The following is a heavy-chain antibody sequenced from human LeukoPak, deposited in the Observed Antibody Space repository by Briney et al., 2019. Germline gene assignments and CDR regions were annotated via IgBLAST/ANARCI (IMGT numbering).Heavy chain of an antibody. J-gene: IGHJ6*03. CDR3: ARGQQYYDFWSGSRAYYMDV. D-gene: IGHD3-3*01. V-gene: IGHV3-53*01. CDR2: IYSGGST. CDR1: GFTVSSNY. Sequence: PGGSLRLSCAASGFTVSSNYMSWVRQAPGKGLEWVSVIYSGGSTYYADSVKGRFTISRDNSKNTLYLQMNSLRAEDTAVYYCARGQQYYDFWSGSRAYYMDVWGKGTTVTVSS.